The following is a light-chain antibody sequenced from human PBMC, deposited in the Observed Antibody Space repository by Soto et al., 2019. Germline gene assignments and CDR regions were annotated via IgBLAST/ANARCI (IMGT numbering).Light chain of an antibody. V-gene: IGLV2-8*01. J-gene: IGLJ3*02. Sequence: QSALTQSPSASGSPGQSGTISCTGTSSDVGGHNYVSWYQHHPGKAPKLIIYEVSKRPSGVPDRFSGSKSANTASLTVSGLQAEDEAFYYCSSTAGNNNLVFGGGTQVTVL. CDR2: EVS. CDR3: SSTAGNNNLV. CDR1: SSDVGGHNY.